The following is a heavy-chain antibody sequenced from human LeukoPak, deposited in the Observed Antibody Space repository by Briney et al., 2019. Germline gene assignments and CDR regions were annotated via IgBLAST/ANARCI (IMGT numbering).Heavy chain of an antibody. Sequence: PGGSLRLSCAASGFTFSSYSMNWVRQAPGKELEWVSSISSSSSYIYYADSVKGRFTISRDNAKNSLYLQMNSLRAEDTAVYYCARAPKFRLVGVPKGPFDPWGQGTLVTVSS. J-gene: IGHJ5*02. D-gene: IGHD1-26*01. CDR3: ARAPKFRLVGVPKGPFDP. CDR1: GFTFSSYS. V-gene: IGHV3-21*04. CDR2: ISSSSSYI.